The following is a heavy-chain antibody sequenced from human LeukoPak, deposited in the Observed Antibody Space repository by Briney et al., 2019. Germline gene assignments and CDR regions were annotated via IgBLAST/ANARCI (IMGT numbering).Heavy chain of an antibody. CDR3: AKDVDLFGELYFDS. J-gene: IGHJ4*02. CDR1: ELTFTSYG. D-gene: IGHD3-10*02. V-gene: IGHV3-30*02. CDR2: LRYDGSNR. Sequence: PGGSLRLSCVASELTFTSYGMHWVRQAPGKGLEWVAFLRYDGSNRYYADSVKGRFTISRDNSKNTLYLQMNSLRAEDTAVYYCAKDVDLFGELYFDSWGQGTLVT.